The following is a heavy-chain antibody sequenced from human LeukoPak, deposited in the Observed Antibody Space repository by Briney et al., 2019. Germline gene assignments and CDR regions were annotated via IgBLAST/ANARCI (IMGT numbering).Heavy chain of an antibody. J-gene: IGHJ4*02. CDR1: GFTFSSYS. CDR3: ARHSPLVRGADF. CDR2: ISSSSSYI. Sequence: PGGSLRLSCAASGFTFSSYSMNWVRQAPGKGLEWVSSISSSSSYIYYADSVKGRFTISRDNAKNSLYLQMNSLRAEDTAAYYCARHSPLVRGADFWGQGTLVTVSS. V-gene: IGHV3-21*01. D-gene: IGHD3-10*01.